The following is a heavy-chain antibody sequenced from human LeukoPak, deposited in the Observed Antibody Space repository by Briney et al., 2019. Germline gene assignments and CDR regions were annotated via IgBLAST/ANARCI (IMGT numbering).Heavy chain of an antibody. CDR2: MSYDESNK. D-gene: IGHD3-22*01. J-gene: IGHJ3*02. CDR1: GFTFSSYG. Sequence: GGSLRLSCAASGFTFSSYGMHWVRQAPGKGLEWVAVMSYDESNKYYADSVKGRFTISRDNSKNTLYLQMNSLRAEDRAVYYCAKEAVNYYDSSGYFDDAFDIWGQGTMVTVSS. V-gene: IGHV3-30*18. CDR3: AKEAVNYYDSSGYFDDAFDI.